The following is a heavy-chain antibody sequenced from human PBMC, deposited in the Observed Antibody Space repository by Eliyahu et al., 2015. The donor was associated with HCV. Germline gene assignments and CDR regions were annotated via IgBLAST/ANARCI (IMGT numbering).Heavy chain of an antibody. CDR3: ARHRWGPQNQIGYYYGMDI. Sequence: EVQLVQSGAEVKKPGXSLXISCKGXDYRFTNYXIGWVRQVPGKGLEWMGIIYPGXSDTRYSPSFQGQVTISADKSISTAYLQWSSLKASDTAMYYCARHRWGPQNQIGYYYGMDIWGQGTTVTVSS. V-gene: IGHV5-51*01. D-gene: IGHD1-14*01. CDR2: IYPGXSDT. J-gene: IGHJ6*02. CDR1: DYRFTNYX.